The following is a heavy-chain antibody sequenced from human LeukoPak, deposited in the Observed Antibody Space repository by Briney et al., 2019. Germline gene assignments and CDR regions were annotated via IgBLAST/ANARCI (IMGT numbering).Heavy chain of an antibody. J-gene: IGHJ5*02. Sequence: ASVKVSCKASGYPFTSYDINWVRQATGQGLEWMGWMNPNSANTGYAQKFQGRVTMTRNTSTSTAYMELSRLRSEDTAVYYWARAERRAARSGYNWFDPWGQGTLVTVSS. CDR1: GYPFTSYD. D-gene: IGHD6-6*01. V-gene: IGHV1-8*01. CDR2: MNPNSANT. CDR3: ARAERRAARSGYNWFDP.